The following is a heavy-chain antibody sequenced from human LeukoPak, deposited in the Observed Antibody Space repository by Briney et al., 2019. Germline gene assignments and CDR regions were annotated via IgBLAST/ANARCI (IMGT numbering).Heavy chain of an antibody. J-gene: IGHJ4*02. Sequence: ASVKVSCKASGYTFTNYDINWVRQATGQGLEWLGWMSASSGNTGYAQKFQGRVTMTRDTSTSTVYMELSSLRSEDTAVYYCARALSYWGQGTLVTVSS. D-gene: IGHD5/OR15-5a*01. CDR3: ARALSY. CDR2: MSASSGNT. V-gene: IGHV1-8*01. CDR1: GYTFTNYD.